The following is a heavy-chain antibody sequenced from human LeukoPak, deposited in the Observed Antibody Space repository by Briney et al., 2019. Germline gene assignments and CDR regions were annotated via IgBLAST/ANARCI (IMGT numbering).Heavy chain of an antibody. Sequence: ASVKVSCKASGFDFTSYGISWVRQAPGQGLEWMGWISAYNGNTHYAQKLQGRVTMTTDTSASTAYMELRSLTSDDTAVYSCAREQKSLRDLFIIDYWGQGTLVTVSS. CDR1: GFDFTSYG. J-gene: IGHJ4*02. D-gene: IGHD3-10*01. CDR3: AREQKSLRDLFIIDY. V-gene: IGHV1-18*01. CDR2: ISAYNGNT.